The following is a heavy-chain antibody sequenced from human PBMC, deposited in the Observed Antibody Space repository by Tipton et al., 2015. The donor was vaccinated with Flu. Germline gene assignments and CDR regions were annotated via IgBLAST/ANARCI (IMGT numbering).Heavy chain of an antibody. J-gene: IGHJ6*02. CDR1: GDSISTTIYY. CDR3: ARDLWNDRRAYYYYGVDV. D-gene: IGHD1-1*01. CDR2: IYYSGTT. V-gene: IGHV4-39*07. Sequence: TLSLTCTVSGDSISTTIYYWGWVRQPPGKGLEWIGSIYYSGTTYYNPSLKSRVTISVGSSKNESSLTLASLTAADTAVYYCARDLWNDRRAYYYYGVDVWGQGTTVTVSS.